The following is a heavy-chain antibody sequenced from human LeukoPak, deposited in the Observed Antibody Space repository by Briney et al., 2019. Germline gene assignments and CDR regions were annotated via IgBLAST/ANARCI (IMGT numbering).Heavy chain of an antibody. D-gene: IGHD2-2*01. V-gene: IGHV1-18*01. CDR1: GYTFNSYG. J-gene: IGHJ5*02. CDR3: ARDPLIVVVPAAIGVTDWFDP. Sequence: ASVKVSCKASGYTFNSYGITWVRQAPGQGLEWMGWISPYSGNTNYAQKLQGRVTMTTDTSTNTAYMELRSLRSDDTAVYYCARDPLIVVVPAAIGVTDWFDPWGQGTLVTVSS. CDR2: ISPYSGNT.